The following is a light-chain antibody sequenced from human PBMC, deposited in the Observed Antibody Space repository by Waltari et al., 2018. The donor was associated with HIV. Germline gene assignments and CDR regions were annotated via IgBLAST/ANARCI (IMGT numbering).Light chain of an antibody. CDR2: CAS. CDR1: QSVRSDL. V-gene: IGKV3-20*01. CDR3: QHYGRSPPMYP. J-gene: IGKJ2*01. Sequence: EIVLTLSPGTLSLSLGERATLSCRASQSVRSDLLAWYQQRAGQAPRLLIYCASSRATGIPDRFSGSVSGTDFTLTISRLGPEDSAVYYCQHYGRSPPMYPFGQGTKLEIK.